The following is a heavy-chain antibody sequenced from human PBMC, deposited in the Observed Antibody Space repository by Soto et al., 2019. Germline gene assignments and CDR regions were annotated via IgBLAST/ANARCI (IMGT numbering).Heavy chain of an antibody. CDR1: GGSISSGGYY. CDR2: IYYSGST. J-gene: IGHJ5*02. V-gene: IGHV4-31*03. CDR3: ARGPGSGWYDD. D-gene: IGHD6-19*01. Sequence: ASETLSLTCTFSGGSISSGGYYWSWIRQHPGKGLEWIGYIYYSGSTYYNPSLKSRVTISVDTSKNQFSLKLSSVTAADTAVYYCARGPGSGWYDDRGQRTPVTVSS.